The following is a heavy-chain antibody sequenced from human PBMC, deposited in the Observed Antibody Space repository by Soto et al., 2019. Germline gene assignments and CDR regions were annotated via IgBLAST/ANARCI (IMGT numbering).Heavy chain of an antibody. V-gene: IGHV3-11*01. Sequence: GSLRLSCAASGFTFSDYYMSWIRQAPGKGLEWVSYISCSGSTIYYADSVKGRFTISRDNAKNSLYLQMNSLRAEDTAVYYCARRDYYDSSGYYPNWGQGTLVTVSS. CDR3: ARRDYYDSSGYYPN. D-gene: IGHD3-22*01. J-gene: IGHJ4*02. CDR1: GFTFSDYY. CDR2: ISCSGSTI.